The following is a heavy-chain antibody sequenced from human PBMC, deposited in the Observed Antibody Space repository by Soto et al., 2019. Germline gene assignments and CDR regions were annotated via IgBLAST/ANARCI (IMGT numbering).Heavy chain of an antibody. CDR2: MSYDGSNK. D-gene: IGHD1-26*01. Sequence: QVQLMECGGGVVQPGGSLRLSCTASGFTFNTYGMHWVRQAPGKGLEWVAVMSYDGSNKYYVDSVRGRFTISRDNSKNTLFLQMNSLRAEDTAMYYCAKGAGSYFRSAFDFWGQGTLVTVSS. J-gene: IGHJ4*02. V-gene: IGHV3-30*18. CDR1: GFTFNTYG. CDR3: AKGAGSYFRSAFDF.